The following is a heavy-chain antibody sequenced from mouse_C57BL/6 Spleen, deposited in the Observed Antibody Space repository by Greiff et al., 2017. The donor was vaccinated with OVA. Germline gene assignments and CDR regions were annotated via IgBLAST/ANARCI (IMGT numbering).Heavy chain of an antibody. Sequence: EVNVVESGGGLVKPGGSLKLSCAASGFTFSSYAMSWVRQTPEKRLEWVATISDGGSYTYYPDNVKGRFTISRDNAKNNLYLQMSHLKSEDTAMYYCAREGLPHYFDYWGQGTTLTVSS. D-gene: IGHD2-2*01. CDR2: ISDGGSYT. J-gene: IGHJ2*01. V-gene: IGHV5-4*01. CDR1: GFTFSSYA. CDR3: AREGLPHYFDY.